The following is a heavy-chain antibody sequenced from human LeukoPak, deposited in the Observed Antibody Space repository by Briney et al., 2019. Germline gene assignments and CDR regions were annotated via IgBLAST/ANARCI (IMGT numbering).Heavy chain of an antibody. CDR2: IIPIFGTA. D-gene: IGHD3-9*01. J-gene: IGHJ4*02. Sequence: GASVKVPCKASGGTFSSYAISWVRQAPGQGLEWMGGIIPIFGTANYAQKFQGRVTITADESTSTAYMELSSLRSEDTAVYYCASLNYDILTGYLYYFDYWGQGTLVTVSS. CDR3: ASLNYDILTGYLYYFDY. CDR1: GGTFSSYA. V-gene: IGHV1-69*01.